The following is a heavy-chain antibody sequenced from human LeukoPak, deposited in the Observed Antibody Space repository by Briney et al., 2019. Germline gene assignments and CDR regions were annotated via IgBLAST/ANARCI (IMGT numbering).Heavy chain of an antibody. V-gene: IGHV4-30-2*01. J-gene: IGHJ6*02. CDR2: IYHSGST. Sequence: PSQTLSLTCAVSGGSISSGGYSWSWIRQPPGKGLEWIGYIYHSGSTYYNPSLKSRVTLSVDTSKNQFSLRLSSVTAADTAVYYCARAPYYDTLTGPYYYYYGMDVWGQGTTVTVSS. CDR3: ARAPYYDTLTGPYYYYYGMDV. D-gene: IGHD3-9*01. CDR1: GGSISSGGYS.